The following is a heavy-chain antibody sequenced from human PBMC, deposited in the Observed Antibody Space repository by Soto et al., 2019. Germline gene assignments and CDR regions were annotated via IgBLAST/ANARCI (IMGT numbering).Heavy chain of an antibody. V-gene: IGHV3-74*01. J-gene: IGHJ4*02. CDR2: INSDGSST. D-gene: IGHD6-13*01. CDR3: ARVIYSSSWYPDH. CDR1: GFTFNNYW. Sequence: LRLSCAASGFTFNNYWMYWVRQAPGKGLVWVSRINSDGSSTTYADSVKGRFTVSRDNAKNTLYLQMNSLRAEDTAVYYCARVIYSSSWYPDHWGQGTLVTVSS.